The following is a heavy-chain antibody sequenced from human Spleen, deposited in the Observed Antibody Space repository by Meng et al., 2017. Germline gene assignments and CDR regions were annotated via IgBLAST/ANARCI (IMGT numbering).Heavy chain of an antibody. CDR3: ARILAVVVDAFDI. V-gene: IGHV3-15*01. J-gene: IGHJ3*02. CDR1: GFTFSNAW. Sequence: GESLKISCAASGFTFSNAWMSWVRQAPGKGLEWVGRIKSKTDGGTTDYAAPVKGRFTISRDDSKNTLYLQMNSLKTEDTAVYYCARILAVVVDAFDIWGQGTMVTVSS. CDR2: IKSKTDGGTT. D-gene: IGHD6-19*01.